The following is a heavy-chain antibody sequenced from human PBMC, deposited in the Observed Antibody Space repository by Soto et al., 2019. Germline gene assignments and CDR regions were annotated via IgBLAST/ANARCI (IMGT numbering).Heavy chain of an antibody. CDR2: ISYDGSNK. CDR3: AREAGPWGEYFQH. D-gene: IGHD3-16*01. Sequence: QVPLVESGGGVVQPGRSLRLSCAASGFTFSSYAMHWVRQAPGKGLEWVAVISYDGSNKYYADSVKGRFTISRDNSKNTLYLQMNSLRAEDTAVYYCAREAGPWGEYFQHWGQGTLVTVSS. CDR1: GFTFSSYA. V-gene: IGHV3-30-3*01. J-gene: IGHJ1*01.